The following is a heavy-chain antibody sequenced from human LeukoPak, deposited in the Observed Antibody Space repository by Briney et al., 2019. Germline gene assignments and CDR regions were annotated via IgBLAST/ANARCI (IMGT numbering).Heavy chain of an antibody. CDR3: ARRYGSGNTDY. D-gene: IGHD3-10*01. J-gene: IGHJ4*02. CDR1: GFTFSSYS. CDR2: ISTSSSGM. Sequence: PGGSLRLSCAASGFTFSSYSMSWVRQAPGKGLEWVSSISTSSSGMYYADSVQGRFTISTDNAKNSLYLQMNSLRAEDTAVYYCARRYGSGNTDYWGQGTLVTVSS. V-gene: IGHV3-21*01.